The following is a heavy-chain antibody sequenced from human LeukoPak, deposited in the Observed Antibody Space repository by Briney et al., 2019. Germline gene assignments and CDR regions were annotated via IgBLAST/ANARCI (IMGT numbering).Heavy chain of an antibody. J-gene: IGHJ3*02. V-gene: IGHV3-11*01. Sequence: GGSLRLSCSASGFTFSTYWMSWVRQAPGKGLEWVSYVSSSGSTIYYADSVKGRFTISRDNAKNSLYLQMNSLRAEDTAVYYCAKLFLLWFGEEPYAFDIWGQRTKVTVSS. D-gene: IGHD3-10*01. CDR2: VSSSGSTI. CDR1: GFTFSTYW. CDR3: AKLFLLWFGEEPYAFDI.